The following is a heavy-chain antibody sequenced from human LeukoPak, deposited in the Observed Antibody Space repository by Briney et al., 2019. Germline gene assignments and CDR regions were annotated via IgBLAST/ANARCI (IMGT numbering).Heavy chain of an antibody. D-gene: IGHD4-23*01. CDR1: GYTFANYG. CDR2: ISTYNGNT. CDR3: ARDDYGGNSGLFDY. V-gene: IGHV1-18*01. Sequence: ASAKVSCRASGYTFANYGISWVRQAPGQGLEWMAWISTYNGNTKYAQNFQGRVTMTTVTSTSTAYLELRGLRSDDTAVYYCARDDYGGNSGLFDYWGQGTLVTVSS. J-gene: IGHJ4*01.